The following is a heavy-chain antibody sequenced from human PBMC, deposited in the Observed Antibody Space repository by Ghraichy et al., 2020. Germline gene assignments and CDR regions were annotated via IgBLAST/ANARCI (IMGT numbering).Heavy chain of an antibody. D-gene: IGHD6-13*01. V-gene: IGHV3-7*03. Sequence: GGSLRLSCAASGFTFSKYWMNWVRQAPGKGLEWVANIKQDGSENYYVDSVKGRFTISRDNAKNSLYLQMNSLRAEDTAVFYCVRPRYSNNGYSSNDYWGQGTMVTVS. J-gene: IGHJ4*02. CDR1: GFTFSKYW. CDR2: IKQDGSEN. CDR3: VRPRYSNNGYSSNDY.